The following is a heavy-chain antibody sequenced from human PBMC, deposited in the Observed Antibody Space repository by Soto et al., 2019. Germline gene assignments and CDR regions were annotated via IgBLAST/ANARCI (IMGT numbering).Heavy chain of an antibody. D-gene: IGHD2-15*01. Sequence: SETLSLTCIVSGGSVYSNGHYWGWVRQPPGKGLEWIGSIDNNGVTNYNSSLKSRVTISRDTSKNQFSLRLTSVTAADTAVYYCGKILVGATGHTDADSWAPGTLVTV. V-gene: IGHV4-39*01. J-gene: IGHJ4*02. CDR1: GGSVYSNGHY. CDR2: IDNNGVT. CDR3: GKILVGATGHTDADS.